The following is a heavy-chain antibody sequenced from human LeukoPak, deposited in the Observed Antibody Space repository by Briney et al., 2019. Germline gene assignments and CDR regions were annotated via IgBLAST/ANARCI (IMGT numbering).Heavy chain of an antibody. Sequence: GGSLRLSCAASGFTVSSNYMSWVRQAPGKGLEWVSVIYSGGSTYYADSAKGRFTISRDNSKNTLYLQMSSLRAEDTAVYYCASDPLGLRCLDIWGQGTMVTVSS. D-gene: IGHD3-16*01. V-gene: IGHV3-53*01. CDR2: IYSGGST. J-gene: IGHJ3*02. CDR3: ASDPLGLRCLDI. CDR1: GFTVSSNY.